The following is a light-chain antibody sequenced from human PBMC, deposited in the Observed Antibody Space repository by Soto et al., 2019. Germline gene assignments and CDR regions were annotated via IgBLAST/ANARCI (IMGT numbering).Light chain of an antibody. J-gene: IGLJ2*01. Sequence: QSVLTQPPSAYGTPGQRVTISCSGSSSNIGSNAVNWYQQLPKTAPKLLIYSDNHRPSGVPDRFSVSKSGTSASLAISGLQSEDEADYYCAAWDDSLNGVVFGGGTKLTVL. CDR2: SDN. CDR3: AAWDDSLNGVV. V-gene: IGLV1-44*01. CDR1: SSNIGSNA.